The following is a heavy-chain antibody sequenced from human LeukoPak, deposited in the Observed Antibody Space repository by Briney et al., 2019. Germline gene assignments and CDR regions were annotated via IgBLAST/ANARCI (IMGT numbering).Heavy chain of an antibody. Sequence: GGSLRLSGAGSGFSISNYGMNWVRQAPGKGLEWVSFIGSSISYISYADSVKGRFTISRDNAKKSLYLQMNSLRAEDTAVYYCAREGYYAGMDVWGQGTTVTVSS. CDR3: AREGYYAGMDV. J-gene: IGHJ6*02. D-gene: IGHD3-3*01. CDR1: GFSISNYG. V-gene: IGHV3-21*01. CDR2: IGSSISYI.